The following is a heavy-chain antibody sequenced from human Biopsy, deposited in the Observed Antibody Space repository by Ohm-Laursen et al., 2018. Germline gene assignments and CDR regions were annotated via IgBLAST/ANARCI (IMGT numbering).Heavy chain of an antibody. V-gene: IGHV1-2*02. Sequence: GASVKVSCKASRCTFTGYYMHWVRQAPGQGLEWMGWINPNSGVTNYAQRFQGRVTMTRDTSISTAYMELSRLRSDDTAVYYCARDPRYGYGSYFDYWGQGILVAVSS. CDR2: INPNSGVT. CDR1: RCTFTGYY. J-gene: IGHJ4*02. D-gene: IGHD3-10*01. CDR3: ARDPRYGYGSYFDY.